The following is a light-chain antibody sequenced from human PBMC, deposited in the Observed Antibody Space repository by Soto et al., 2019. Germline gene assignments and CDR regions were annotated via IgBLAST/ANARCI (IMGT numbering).Light chain of an antibody. Sequence: EIVLTQSPVTLSLSPGGRATLSCRASQSVGSSYLAWYQQKPGQAPRLLIYGASSRATGIPDRFSGSGSGTDFTLTISRLEPEDFALYYCQQYVSSPRTFGQGTKVDIK. CDR3: QQYVSSPRT. CDR2: GAS. V-gene: IGKV3-20*01. CDR1: QSVGSSY. J-gene: IGKJ1*01.